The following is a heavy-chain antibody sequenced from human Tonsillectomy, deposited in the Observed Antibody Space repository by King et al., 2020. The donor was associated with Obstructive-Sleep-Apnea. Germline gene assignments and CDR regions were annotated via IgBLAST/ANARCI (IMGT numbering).Heavy chain of an antibody. CDR1: GGSISDGGYS. CDR3: ARACLDMATIPMYYFDY. V-gene: IGHV4-30-2*01. D-gene: IGHD5-24*01. J-gene: IGHJ4*02. CDR2: IHHSGST. Sequence: LQLQESGSGLVKPSQTLSLTCAVSGGSISDGGYSWNWIRQPPGKGLQWIGYIHHSGSTYYNPSLKSRVTISVDRSKNQLSLRLSSVTAADTAVYYCARACLDMATIPMYYFDYWGQGTLVTVSS.